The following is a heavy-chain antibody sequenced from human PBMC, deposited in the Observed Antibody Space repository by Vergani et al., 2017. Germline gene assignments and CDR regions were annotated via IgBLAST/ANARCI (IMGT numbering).Heavy chain of an antibody. V-gene: IGHV5-51*03. CDR1: GYSFSRNW. CDR2: IYPGNSET. D-gene: IGHD1-7*01. Sequence: EVQLEQSGAAVKKPGESLEISCKGSGYSFSRNWIAWVRERPGQSLEWMGMIYPGNSETRNNPSFRGQVTMSVYKSISTAYLQWSSLKASDSAMYYCARVYCRGISCAGTDYLYHIGVWGKETTVTVS. CDR3: ARVYCRGISCAGTDYLYHIGV. J-gene: IGHJ6*03.